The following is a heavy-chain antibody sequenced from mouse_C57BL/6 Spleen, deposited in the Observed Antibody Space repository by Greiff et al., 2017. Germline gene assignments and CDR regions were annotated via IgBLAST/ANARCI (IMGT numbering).Heavy chain of an antibody. D-gene: IGHD1-1*01. Sequence: QVQLQQPGAELVRPGSSVKLSCKASGYTFTSYWMHWVKQRPIQGLEWIGNIDPSDSETHYNQKFKDKATLTVDKSSSTAYMQLSSLTSEDSAVYYGARSGLYGSGYFDVWGTGTTVTVSS. CDR1: GYTFTSYW. J-gene: IGHJ1*03. CDR2: IDPSDSET. CDR3: ARSGLYGSGYFDV. V-gene: IGHV1-52*01.